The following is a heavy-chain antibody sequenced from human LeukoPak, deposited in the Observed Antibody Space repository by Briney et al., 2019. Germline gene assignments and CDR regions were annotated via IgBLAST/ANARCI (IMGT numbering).Heavy chain of an antibody. CDR2: ISSSSSYI. V-gene: IGHV3-21*01. J-gene: IGHJ6*02. CDR3: ARAAHTTYVLGRYYYYAMDV. Sequence: PGGSLRLSCAASGFIFSNYNTNWVRQAPGKGLGWVSSISSSSSYIYYADSVKGRFTISRDNAKNTQYLQMNSLRAEDTAVYYCARAAHTTYVLGRYYYYAMDVWGQGTTVTVSS. CDR1: GFIFSNYN. D-gene: IGHD3-10*01.